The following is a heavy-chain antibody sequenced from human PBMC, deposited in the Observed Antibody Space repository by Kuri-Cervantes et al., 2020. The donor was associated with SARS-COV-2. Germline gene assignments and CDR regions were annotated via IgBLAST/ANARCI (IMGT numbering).Heavy chain of an antibody. Sequence: ETLSLTCAASGFTFSSYAMSWVRQAPGKGLEWVSGISDSGGNTFYADSVKGRFTISRDNSKNTLYLQMNSLRAEDTAVYYCAVVAATGYFQHWGQGTLVTVSS. CDR2: ISDSGGNT. CDR3: AVVAATGYFQH. J-gene: IGHJ1*01. CDR1: GFTFSSYA. V-gene: IGHV3-23*01. D-gene: IGHD2-15*01.